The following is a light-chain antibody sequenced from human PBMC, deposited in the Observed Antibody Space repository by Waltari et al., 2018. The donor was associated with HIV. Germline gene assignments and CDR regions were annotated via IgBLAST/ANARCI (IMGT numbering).Light chain of an antibody. Sequence: EIVLTQSPGTLSLSPGERVTLSCRASQTISNNYLAWFQKKPGQAPRLLIYGAYSRATCIPDRFRGRGSGTDFTLTISRLEPEDFAVYYCQQYDVLVTFGGGTKVENK. CDR2: GAY. V-gene: IGKV3-20*01. CDR3: QQYDVLVT. J-gene: IGKJ4*01. CDR1: QTISNNY.